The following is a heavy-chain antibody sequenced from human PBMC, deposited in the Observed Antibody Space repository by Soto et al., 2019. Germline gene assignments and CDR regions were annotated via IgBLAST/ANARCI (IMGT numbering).Heavy chain of an antibody. CDR1: GGSVSSGSYY. CDR2: IYYSGST. Sequence: SETLSLTCTVSGGSVSSGSYYWSWIRQPPGKGLEWIGYIYYSGSTNYNPSLKSRVTISVDTSKNQFSLKLSSVTAADTAVYYCARGGYSYGSAHHFDYWGQGTLVTVSS. CDR3: ARGGYSYGSAHHFDY. V-gene: IGHV4-61*01. D-gene: IGHD5-18*01. J-gene: IGHJ4*02.